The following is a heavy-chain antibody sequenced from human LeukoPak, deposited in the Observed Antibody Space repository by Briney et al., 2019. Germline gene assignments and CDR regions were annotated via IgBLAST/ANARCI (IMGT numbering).Heavy chain of an antibody. D-gene: IGHD4-11*01. V-gene: IGHV3-23*01. Sequence: SGGSLRLSCVASGFTFSHYAMSWVRQAPGKGPEWVSGISGSGADTYYTDSVNGRFTISRGNSKNTLCLQMNSLRADDTAIYYCAKDSGHIVTNWFDPWGRGTLVTVSS. CDR3: AKDSGHIVTNWFDP. CDR1: GFTFSHYA. CDR2: ISGSGADT. J-gene: IGHJ5*02.